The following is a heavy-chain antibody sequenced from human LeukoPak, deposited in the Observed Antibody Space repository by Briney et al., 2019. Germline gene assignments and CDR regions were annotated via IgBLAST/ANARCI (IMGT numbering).Heavy chain of an antibody. J-gene: IGHJ6*02. CDR2: INHSGST. CDR1: GGSFSGYY. V-gene: IGHV4-34*01. Sequence: SETLSLTCAVYGGSFSGYYWSWIRQPPGKELEWIGEINHSGSTNYSPSLKSRVTISVDTSKNQFPLKLSSVTAADTAVYYCRHSSNYYGMDVWGQGTTVTVSS. CDR3: RHSSNYYGMDV. D-gene: IGHD5-18*01.